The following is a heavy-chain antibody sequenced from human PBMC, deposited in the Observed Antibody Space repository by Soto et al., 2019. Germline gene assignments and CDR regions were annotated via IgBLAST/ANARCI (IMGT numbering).Heavy chain of an antibody. V-gene: IGHV4-39*01. D-gene: IGHD2-15*01. CDR1: GYSVTSSDYY. J-gene: IGHJ6*02. Sequence: PSETLSLTCSVSGYSVTSSDYYWAWIRQPPGKGLEWIGSMFYSGLTYYNPSLKSRVTLSVDTSKNQFSVRLNSVTAADTAVYYCAPLSVSLSGPYGIYVWGQGTTVTVSS. CDR2: MFYSGLT. CDR3: APLSVSLSGPYGIYV.